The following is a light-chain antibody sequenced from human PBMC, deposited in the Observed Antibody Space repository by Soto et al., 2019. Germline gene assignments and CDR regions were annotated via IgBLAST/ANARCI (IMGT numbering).Light chain of an antibody. Sequence: QSVLTQPPSASGTPGQRLTISCSGSSSNIGSKTVNWYQQLPGTAPKLLIYSNYQRPSGVPDRFSGSKSGTSASLAISGLQSEDEADYYCSAWDASLNGYVFGNGNKLTV. V-gene: IGLV1-44*01. J-gene: IGLJ1*01. CDR2: SNY. CDR3: SAWDASLNGYV. CDR1: SSNIGSKT.